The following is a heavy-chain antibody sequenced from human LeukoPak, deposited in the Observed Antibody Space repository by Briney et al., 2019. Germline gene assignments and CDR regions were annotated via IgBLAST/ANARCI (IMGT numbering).Heavy chain of an antibody. CDR3: ARDVQYGSGSYYNPFDL. CDR2: ISTYNGNT. V-gene: IGHV1-18*01. J-gene: IGHJ2*01. Sequence: ASVKVSCKASGYTFTNYGISWVRQAPGQGLEWMGWISTYNGNTNYAQNLQGRVTMTTDTSTSTAYMELRSLRSDDTAVYYCARDVQYGSGSYYNPFDLWGRGTLVSVSS. CDR1: GYTFTNYG. D-gene: IGHD3-10*01.